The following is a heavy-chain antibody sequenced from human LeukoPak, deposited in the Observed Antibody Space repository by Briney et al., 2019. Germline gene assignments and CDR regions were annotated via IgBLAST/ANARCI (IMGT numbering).Heavy chain of an antibody. V-gene: IGHV3-23*01. CDR2: ISGSGGST. Sequence: TGGSLRLSCAASGFTFSSYAMSSVRQAPGKGLEWASAISGSGGSTYYADSVKGRSTISRDNSKNTLYLQRNSLRATHTAVYYCAMLGSVDSYGPLVDYWGQGNLCSVS. J-gene: IGHJ4*02. CDR3: AMLGSVDSYGPLVDY. D-gene: IGHD5-18*01. CDR1: GFTFSSYA.